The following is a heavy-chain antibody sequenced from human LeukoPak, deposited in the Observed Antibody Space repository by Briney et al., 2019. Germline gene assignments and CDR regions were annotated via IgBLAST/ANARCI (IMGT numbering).Heavy chain of an antibody. CDR1: GFTFSSYG. Sequence: PGGSLRLSCAASGFTFSSYGMHWVRQAPGKGLEWVAVIGADGSTTYYAESVKGRFTISRDNSKSTLFLQMNSLRAEDTAVYYCARPRLFKGVFDDWGQGTMVTVSS. V-gene: IGHV3-33*08. J-gene: IGHJ3*01. D-gene: IGHD2-8*01. CDR2: IGADGSTT. CDR3: ARPRLFKGVFDD.